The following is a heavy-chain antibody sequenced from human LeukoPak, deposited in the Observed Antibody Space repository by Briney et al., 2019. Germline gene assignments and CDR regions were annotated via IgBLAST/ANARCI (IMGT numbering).Heavy chain of an antibody. CDR1: GYTFTDYY. Sequence: ASVKVSCKASGYTFTDYYMHWVRQAPGQGLEWMGWINPNSGGTNYAQKSQGRVTMTTDTSISTAYLEVSRLRSDDTAVYYCARVRIGQQLDKYYYYAMDVWGQGTTVTVSS. V-gene: IGHV1-2*02. CDR3: ARVRIGQQLDKYYYYAMDV. D-gene: IGHD6-13*01. CDR2: INPNSGGT. J-gene: IGHJ6*02.